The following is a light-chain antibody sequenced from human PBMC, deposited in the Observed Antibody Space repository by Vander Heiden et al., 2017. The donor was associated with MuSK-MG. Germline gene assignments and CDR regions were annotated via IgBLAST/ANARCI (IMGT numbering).Light chain of an antibody. CDR3: QQYNNWPPWT. J-gene: IGKJ1*01. Sequence: EIVMTQSPATLSVSPGERATLSCRASQSVSSNLAWYQQKHGQAPRLLIYGASTRATGTAARFSGSGSGTEFTLTISSLQSEDFAVYYCQQYNNWPPWTFGQGTKVEIK. V-gene: IGKV3-15*01. CDR1: QSVSSN. CDR2: GAS.